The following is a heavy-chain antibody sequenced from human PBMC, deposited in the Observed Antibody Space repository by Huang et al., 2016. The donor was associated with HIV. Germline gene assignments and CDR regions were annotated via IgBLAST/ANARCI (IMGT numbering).Heavy chain of an antibody. D-gene: IGHD3-10*01. CDR3: ARPKMTATPSDSSWSYFDF. CDR2: VNHRGSA. J-gene: IGHJ4*02. Sequence: QVRLEQWGPNLLKPSDTLSLKCAVYGGSFSDYFWTWIRQSPGKGREWIGEVNHRGSATHNPSLRSRVSMSVDSSKNQFYLNLTSVTAADTAVYFCARPKMTATPSDSSWSYFDFWGRGTPVTVSS. V-gene: IGHV4-34*01. CDR1: GGSFSDYF.